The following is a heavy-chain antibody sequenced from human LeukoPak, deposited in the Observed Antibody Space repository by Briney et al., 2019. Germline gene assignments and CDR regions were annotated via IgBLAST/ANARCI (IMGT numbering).Heavy chain of an antibody. V-gene: IGHV3-23*01. J-gene: IGHJ6*02. Sequence: GGSLRLSCAASGFAFSSYAISWVRQAPGKGLEWVSAISGSGGGTYYADSVKGRFTISRDNSKNTLYLQLNSLRVEDTAVYYCGKESGGMVSDVWGQGITVTVS. CDR3: GKESGGMVSDV. D-gene: IGHD3-10*01. CDR2: ISGSGGGT. CDR1: GFAFSSYA.